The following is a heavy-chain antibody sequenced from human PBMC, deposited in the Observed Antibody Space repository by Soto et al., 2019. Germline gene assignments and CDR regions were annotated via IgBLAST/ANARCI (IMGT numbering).Heavy chain of an antibody. J-gene: IGHJ3*02. D-gene: IGHD6-6*01. CDR2: ISYDGSNK. CDR3: ASSIADHDAFDI. Sequence: GGSLRLSCAASGFTFSSYGMHWVRQAPGKGLEWVAVISYDGSNKYYADSVKGRFTISRDNSKNTLYLQMNSLRAEDTAVYYCASSIADHDAFDIWGQGTMVTVSS. CDR1: GFTFSSYG. V-gene: IGHV3-30*03.